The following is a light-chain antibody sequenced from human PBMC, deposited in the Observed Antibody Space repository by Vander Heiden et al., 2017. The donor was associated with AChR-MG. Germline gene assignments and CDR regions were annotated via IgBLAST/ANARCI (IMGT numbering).Light chain of an antibody. CDR1: QSVSIY. CDR3: QQRSNWPLT. V-gene: IGKV3-11*01. CDR2: AAS. J-gene: IGKJ4*01. Sequence: EIVLTQSPATLSLSPGDRPTRSCRASQSVSIYFAWYQQKPGQAPRLLIYAASNRATGIPARFSGSGSGTDFTLTISSLEPEDLAVYYCQQRSNWPLTFGKGTKVEIK.